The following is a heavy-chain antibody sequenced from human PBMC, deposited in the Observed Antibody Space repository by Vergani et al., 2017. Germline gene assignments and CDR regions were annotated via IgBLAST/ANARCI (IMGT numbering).Heavy chain of an antibody. Sequence: QVQLQQWGAGLLKPSETLSLTCAVYGGSFSGYYWSWIRQPPGKGLEWIGEINHSGSTNYNPSLKSGVTISVDTSKNQFSLKLSSVTAADTAVYYCARGGVSIAAAYRYWGQGTLVTVSS. V-gene: IGHV4-34*01. CDR1: GGSFSGYY. D-gene: IGHD6-13*01. J-gene: IGHJ4*02. CDR2: INHSGST. CDR3: ARGGVSIAAAYRY.